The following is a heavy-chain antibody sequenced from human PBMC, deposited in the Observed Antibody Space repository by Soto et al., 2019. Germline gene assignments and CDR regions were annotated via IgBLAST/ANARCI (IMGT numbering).Heavy chain of an antibody. CDR2: IYYSGST. Sequence: PSETLSLTCTVSGGSISSYYWSWIRQPPGKGLEWIGYIYYSGSTNYNPSLKSRVTISVDTSKNQFSLKLSSVTAADTAVYYCARGMYSGSPNWFDPWGQGTLVTVSS. J-gene: IGHJ5*02. CDR3: ARGMYSGSPNWFDP. D-gene: IGHD1-26*01. V-gene: IGHV4-59*01. CDR1: GGSISSYY.